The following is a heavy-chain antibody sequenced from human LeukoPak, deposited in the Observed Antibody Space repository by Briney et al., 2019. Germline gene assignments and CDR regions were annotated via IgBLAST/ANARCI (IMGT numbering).Heavy chain of an antibody. Sequence: GGSLRLSCAASGFTFTDHYMSWVRQAPGKGLEWVSYISSGGDIIYYADSVKGRFTISRDNSRNTLFVQMNSLSAEDTAVYYCAKVRSGSSNWALRIFDNWGQGTLVTVSS. CDR2: ISSGGDII. D-gene: IGHD4-11*01. CDR1: GFTFTDHY. V-gene: IGHV3-11*01. CDR3: AKVRSGSSNWALRIFDN. J-gene: IGHJ4*02.